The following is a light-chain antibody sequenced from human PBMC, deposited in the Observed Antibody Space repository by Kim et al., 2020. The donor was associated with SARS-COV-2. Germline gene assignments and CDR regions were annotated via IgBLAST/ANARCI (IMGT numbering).Light chain of an antibody. Sequence: DIQMTQSPSSLSASVGDRVTIICRASQSVSSYLNWYQQKPGKAPKLLIFSASSLQSDVPSRFTGSGSGTDFTLTISSLQPEDFATYYCQQSYTFPRTFGQGTKV. V-gene: IGKV1-39*01. J-gene: IGKJ1*01. CDR2: SAS. CDR1: QSVSSY. CDR3: QQSYTFPRT.